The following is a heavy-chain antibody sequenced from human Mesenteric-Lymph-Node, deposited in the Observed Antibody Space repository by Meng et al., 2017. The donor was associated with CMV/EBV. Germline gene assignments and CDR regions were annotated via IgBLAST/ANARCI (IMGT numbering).Heavy chain of an antibody. CDR3: AREGDNTGYYQVYFDN. CDR1: GFTFRSYE. Sequence: GGSLRLSCAASGFTFRSYEMNWVRQAPGKGLEWVSYIDSSGSTIYYADSVKGRFTISRDDSKNTLYLQMSSLRPEDTAVYYCAREGDNTGYYQVYFDNWGQGTLVTVSS. D-gene: IGHD3-9*01. V-gene: IGHV3-48*03. J-gene: IGHJ4*02. CDR2: IDSSGSTI.